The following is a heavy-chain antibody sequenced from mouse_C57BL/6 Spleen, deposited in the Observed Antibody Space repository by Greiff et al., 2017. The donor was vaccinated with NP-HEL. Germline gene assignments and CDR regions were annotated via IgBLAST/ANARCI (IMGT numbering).Heavy chain of an antibody. D-gene: IGHD2-4*01. CDR1: GFSFNTYA. V-gene: IGHV10-1*01. Sequence: EVQLVESGGGLVQPKGSLKLSCAASGFSFNTYAMNWVRQAPGKGLEWVARIRSKSNNYATFYADSVKDSFTISSDDSESMLYLQMNNLKTEDTAMYYCVRNDYAWFAYWGQGTLVTVSA. CDR3: VRNDYAWFAY. J-gene: IGHJ3*01. CDR2: IRSKSNNYAT.